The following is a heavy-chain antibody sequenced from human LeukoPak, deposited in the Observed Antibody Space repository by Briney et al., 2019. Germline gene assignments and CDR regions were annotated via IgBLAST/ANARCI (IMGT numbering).Heavy chain of an antibody. Sequence: SETLSLTCTVSGGSLSSYYWNWIRQSPGKGLEWIGYIYSSGSTNYNASLKSRVTISVDTSKKQISLKLSSVTAADTAVYYCARADYSNYWFDPWGQGTLVTVSS. CDR2: IYSSGST. J-gene: IGHJ5*02. CDR1: GGSLSSYY. D-gene: IGHD4-11*01. CDR3: ARADYSNYWFDP. V-gene: IGHV4-59*13.